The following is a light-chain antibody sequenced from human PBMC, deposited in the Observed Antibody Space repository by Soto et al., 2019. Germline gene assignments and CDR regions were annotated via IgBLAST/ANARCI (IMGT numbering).Light chain of an antibody. Sequence: QSALTQPASVSGSPGQSITISCTGTSTDPATYDLVSWYQQHPGKAPQLIIYEVAKRPSGVSARFSGSQSGDTASLTISGLQAADEAYYYCCSRLFGGGTKVTV. J-gene: IGLJ2*01. V-gene: IGLV2-23*02. CDR1: STDPATYDL. CDR3: CSRL. CDR2: EVA.